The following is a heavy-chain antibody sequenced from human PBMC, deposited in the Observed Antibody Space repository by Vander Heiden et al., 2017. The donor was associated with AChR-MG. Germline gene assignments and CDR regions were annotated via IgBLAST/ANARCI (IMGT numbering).Heavy chain of an antibody. Sequence: QVQLVQSGAEVKKPGASVKVSCKASGYTFTSYYMHWVRQAPGQGLEGMGIINPSGGSTSYAQKFQGRVTMTRDTSTSTVYMELSSLRSEDTAVYYCASSRLYSYYYYYMDVWGKGTTVTVSS. CDR3: ASSRLYSYYYYYMDV. CDR1: GYTFTSYY. J-gene: IGHJ6*03. D-gene: IGHD6-25*01. CDR2: INPSGGST. V-gene: IGHV1-46*01.